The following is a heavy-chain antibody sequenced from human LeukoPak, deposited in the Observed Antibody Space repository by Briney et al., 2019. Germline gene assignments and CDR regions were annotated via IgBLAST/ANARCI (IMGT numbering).Heavy chain of an antibody. Sequence: GGSLRLSCEASGFTFSSYWMSWVRQAPGKGLEWVANIKQDGSEKYYVDSVKGRFTISRDNAKNSLYLQMNSLRAEDTAVYYCARDCYYDSSGYWSPDAFDIWGQGTMVTVSS. V-gene: IGHV3-7*01. D-gene: IGHD3-22*01. CDR3: ARDCYYDSSGYWSPDAFDI. J-gene: IGHJ3*02. CDR2: IKQDGSEK. CDR1: GFTFSSYW.